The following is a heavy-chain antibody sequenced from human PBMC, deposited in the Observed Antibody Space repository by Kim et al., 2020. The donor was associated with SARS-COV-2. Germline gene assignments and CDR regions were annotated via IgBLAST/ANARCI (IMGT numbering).Heavy chain of an antibody. V-gene: IGHV4-4*02. CDR2: IYHSGST. CDR1: GGSISSSNW. Sequence: SETLSLTCAVSGGSISSSNWWSWVRQPPGKGLEWIGEIYHSGSTNYNPSLKSLVTISVDKSKNQFSLKLSSVTAADTAVYYCARVGGRFGELGDAFDIWGQGEMVTVSS. J-gene: IGHJ3*02. CDR3: ARVGGRFGELGDAFDI. D-gene: IGHD3-10*01.